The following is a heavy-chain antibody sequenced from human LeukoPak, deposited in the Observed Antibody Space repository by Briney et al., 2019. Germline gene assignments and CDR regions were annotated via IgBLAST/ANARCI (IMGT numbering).Heavy chain of an antibody. J-gene: IGHJ4*02. CDR1: GFTLNSNA. D-gene: IGHD2-2*01. CDR3: AKEEVPNDY. CDR2: ISRMGVTT. V-gene: IGHV3-23*01. Sequence: GGSLRLSCAVSGFTLNSNAMCWVRQAPGKGLEWVSGISRMGVTTYYADSVKGRLTISRDTSKNTLYLQMNTLRPEDTAVYYCAKEEVPNDYWGQGTLVTVSS.